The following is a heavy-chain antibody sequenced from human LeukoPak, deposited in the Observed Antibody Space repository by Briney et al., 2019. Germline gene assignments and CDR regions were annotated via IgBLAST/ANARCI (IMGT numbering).Heavy chain of an antibody. D-gene: IGHD2-15*01. CDR3: ARHCCSAPSKRVFDI. CDR2: ISYSGNT. CDR1: GGSIISSDYH. V-gene: IGHV4-39*01. J-gene: IGHJ3*02. Sequence: SETLSLTCTVSGGSIISSDYHWGWVRQPPGKGLEWIGTISYSGNTDYNPSLRSRVTIPVDMSNNQFSLRLGSVTAADTAIYHCARHCCSAPSKRVFDIWGQGTMVTVSS.